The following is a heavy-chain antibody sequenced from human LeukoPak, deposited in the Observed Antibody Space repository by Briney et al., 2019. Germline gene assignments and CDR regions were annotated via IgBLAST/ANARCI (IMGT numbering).Heavy chain of an antibody. CDR2: IYYSGST. V-gene: IGHV4-39*07. D-gene: IGHD2-21*02. CDR3: ASEMGLAYCGGDCYPDY. J-gene: IGHJ4*02. CDR1: GGSISSSSYY. Sequence: SETLSLTCTVSGGSISSSSYYWGWIRQPPGKGLEWIGSIYYSGSTYYNPSLKSRVTISVDTSKNQFSLKLSSVTAADTAVYYCASEMGLAYCGGDCYPDYWGQGTLVTVSS.